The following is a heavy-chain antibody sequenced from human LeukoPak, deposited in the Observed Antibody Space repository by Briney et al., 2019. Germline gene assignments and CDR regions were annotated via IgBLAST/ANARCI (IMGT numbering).Heavy chain of an antibody. D-gene: IGHD2-15*01. Sequence: PGGSLRLSCAASGFTFSSYGMHWVRQAPGKGLEWVAFIRYDGSNKYYADSVKGRFTISRDNSNNTLFLHMNSLKTEDTAVYFCARGIEVVARDIFDHWGRGTLLTVSS. J-gene: IGHJ4*02. CDR2: IRYDGSNK. V-gene: IGHV3-30*02. CDR1: GFTFSSYG. CDR3: ARGIEVVARDIFDH.